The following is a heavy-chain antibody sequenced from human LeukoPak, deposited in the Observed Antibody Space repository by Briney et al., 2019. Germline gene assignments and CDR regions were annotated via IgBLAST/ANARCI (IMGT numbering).Heavy chain of an antibody. CDR2: IYHSGST. CDR1: GSSISSGGYF. CDR3: ARVYCSGGGCYSFDC. D-gene: IGHD2-15*01. Sequence: SETLSLTCTVSGSSISSGGYFWGWICQHPGKGLEWIGYIYHSGSTYYNLSLKSRVTISVDTSKNQFSLKLSSVTAADTAAYYCARVYCSGGGCYSFDCWGQGTLVTVSS. V-gene: IGHV4-31*03. J-gene: IGHJ4*02.